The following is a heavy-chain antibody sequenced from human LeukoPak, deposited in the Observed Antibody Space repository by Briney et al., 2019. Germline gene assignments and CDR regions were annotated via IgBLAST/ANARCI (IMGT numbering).Heavy chain of an antibody. Sequence: GGSLRLSCAASGFTFSSYAMNWARQAPGKGLEWVSTISGSGGSTNYADSVKGRFTISRDNSKNTLYLQMSSLRAEDTAVYYCAKDSSSSPYYFDYWGQGTLVTVSS. V-gene: IGHV3-23*01. CDR3: AKDSSSSPYYFDY. CDR2: ISGSGGST. CDR1: GFTFSSYA. J-gene: IGHJ4*02. D-gene: IGHD6-6*01.